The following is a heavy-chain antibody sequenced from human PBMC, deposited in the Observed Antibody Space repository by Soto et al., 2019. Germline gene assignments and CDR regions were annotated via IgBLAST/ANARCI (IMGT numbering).Heavy chain of an antibody. V-gene: IGHV3-23*01. CDR1: GFTFSTYA. CDR2: ISGTGITT. CDR3: AKDQAAVTMYHFDY. D-gene: IGHD3-10*02. Sequence: GGSLRLSCAASGFTFSTYAMSWVRQAPGKGLEWVSVISGTGITTYYADSVKGRFTISRDNSKNTLYLQMNSLRAEETAVYYYAKDQAAVTMYHFDYWGQGTLVTVSS. J-gene: IGHJ4*02.